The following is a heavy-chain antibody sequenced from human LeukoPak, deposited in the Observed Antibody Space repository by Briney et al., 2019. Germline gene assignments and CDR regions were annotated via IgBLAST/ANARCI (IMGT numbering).Heavy chain of an antibody. CDR1: GYTFTSYG. V-gene: IGHV1-18*01. J-gene: IGHJ4*02. Sequence: ASVKVSCKASGYTFTSYGISWVRQAPGQELEWMGWISAYNGNTNYAQKLQGRVTMTTDTSTSTAYMELRSLRSDDTAVYYCARVTTVVKRGAVFDYWGQGTLVTVSS. CDR3: ARVTTVVKRGAVFDY. D-gene: IGHD4-23*01. CDR2: ISAYNGNT.